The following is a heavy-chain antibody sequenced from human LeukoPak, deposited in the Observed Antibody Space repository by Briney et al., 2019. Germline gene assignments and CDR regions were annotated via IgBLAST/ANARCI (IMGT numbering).Heavy chain of an antibody. V-gene: IGHV3-23*01. CDR1: GFTFSSYA. CDR2: ISGSGGNT. D-gene: IGHD6-6*01. CDR3: AREGKYTDAFDI. Sequence: GGSLRLSCAASGFTFSSYAMSWVRQAPGKGLEWVSGISGSGGNTYYADSVKGRFTISRDDSNNTLYLQMNSLRAEDTAVYYCAREGKYTDAFDIWGQGTMVTVSS. J-gene: IGHJ3*02.